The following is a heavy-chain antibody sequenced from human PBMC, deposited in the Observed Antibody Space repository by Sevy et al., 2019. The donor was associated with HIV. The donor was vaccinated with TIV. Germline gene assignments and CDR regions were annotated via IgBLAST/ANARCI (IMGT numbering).Heavy chain of an antibody. Sequence: GGSLRLSCAASGFTFSSYAMSWVRQAPGKGLEWVSAMSGSGGSTYYAYSVKGRFTISRVNSKNTLYLQMNSLRAEDTAVYYCAKGIGYVDYFDYWGQGTLVTVSS. V-gene: IGHV3-23*01. D-gene: IGHD5-12*01. CDR3: AKGIGYVDYFDY. CDR2: MSGSGGST. CDR1: GFTFSSYA. J-gene: IGHJ4*02.